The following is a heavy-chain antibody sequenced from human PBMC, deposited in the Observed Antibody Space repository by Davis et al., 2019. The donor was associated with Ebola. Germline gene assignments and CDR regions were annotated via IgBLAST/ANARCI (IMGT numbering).Heavy chain of an antibody. CDR2: INSDGSST. Sequence: GESLKISCAASGFTFSSYWMHWVRQAPGKGLVWVSRINSDGSSTSYADSVKGRFTISRDNSKNTLYLQMNSLRAEDTAVYYCARDPLGLVAATDYYYYGMDVWGQGTTVTVSS. CDR3: ARDPLGLVAATDYYYYGMDV. D-gene: IGHD2-15*01. J-gene: IGHJ6*02. CDR1: GFTFSSYW. V-gene: IGHV3-74*01.